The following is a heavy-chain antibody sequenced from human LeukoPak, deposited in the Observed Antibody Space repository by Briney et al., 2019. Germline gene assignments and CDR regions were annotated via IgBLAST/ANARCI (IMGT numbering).Heavy chain of an antibody. CDR3: ARVSSRWYEEYFDY. Sequence: PSETLSLTCTVSGGSISSYYWSWIRQPAGKGLEWIGRIYTSGSTNYNPSLKSRVTMSVDTSKNQFSLKLSSVTAADTAVYYCARVSSRWYEEYFDYWGQGTLVTVSS. V-gene: IGHV4-4*07. J-gene: IGHJ4*02. CDR1: GGSISSYY. D-gene: IGHD6-13*01. CDR2: IYTSGST.